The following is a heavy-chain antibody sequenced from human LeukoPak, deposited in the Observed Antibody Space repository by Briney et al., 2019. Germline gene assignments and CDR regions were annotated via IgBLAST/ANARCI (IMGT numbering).Heavy chain of an antibody. Sequence: PGGSLRLSCAASGFTFSDYYMSWIRQAPGKGLEWVSYISSSSDYTNYADSVKGRFTISRDNAKNSLYLQVNSLRAEDTAVYYCAGGGGSNYFDHWGQGTLVTVSS. D-gene: IGHD3-16*01. J-gene: IGHJ4*02. CDR3: AGGGGSNYFDH. CDR1: GFTFSDYY. CDR2: ISSSSDYT. V-gene: IGHV3-11*05.